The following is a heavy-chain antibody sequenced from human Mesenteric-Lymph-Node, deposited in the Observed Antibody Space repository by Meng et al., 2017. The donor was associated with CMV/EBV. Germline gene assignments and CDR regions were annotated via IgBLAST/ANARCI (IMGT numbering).Heavy chain of an antibody. J-gene: IGHJ4*02. CDR2: ISYDGSNK. Sequence: SCADSGFTFSGYAMHWVRQAPGKGLEWVAVISYDGSNKDYADSVKGRFTISRDNSKNTLYLQMNSLRAEDTAVYYCARVRTGYYFDYWGQGTLVTVSS. CDR1: GFTFSGYA. D-gene: IGHD1-14*01. CDR3: ARVRTGYYFDY. V-gene: IGHV3-30*04.